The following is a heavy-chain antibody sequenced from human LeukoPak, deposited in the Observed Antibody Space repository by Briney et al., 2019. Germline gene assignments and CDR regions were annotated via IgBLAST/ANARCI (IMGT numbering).Heavy chain of an antibody. D-gene: IGHD6-13*01. CDR1: GFTFSSYS. CDR3: ARDDSSSWYDFWFDP. CDR2: ISSSSSYI. V-gene: IGHV3-21*01. Sequence: GGSLRLSCAASGFTFSSYSMNWVRQAPGKGLEWVSSISSSSSYIYYADSVKGRFTISRDNAKNSLYLQMNSLRAEDTAVYYCARDDSSSWYDFWFDPWGQGTLVTFSS. J-gene: IGHJ5*02.